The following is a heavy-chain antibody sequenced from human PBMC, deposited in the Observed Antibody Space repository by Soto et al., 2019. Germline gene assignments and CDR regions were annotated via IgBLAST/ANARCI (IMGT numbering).Heavy chain of an antibody. Sequence: DTLSLTCTVSGGSINRYWWSWIRQPAGKGLEWIGRVYSSGTTDYNPSLNSRATMSVETSKNQFSLKLSSVTAADTAVYYCARDIASYAYGEGYWGQGIQVTVSS. CDR1: GGSINRYW. CDR2: VYSSGTT. D-gene: IGHD2-21*01. V-gene: IGHV4-4*07. J-gene: IGHJ4*02. CDR3: ARDIASYAYGEGY.